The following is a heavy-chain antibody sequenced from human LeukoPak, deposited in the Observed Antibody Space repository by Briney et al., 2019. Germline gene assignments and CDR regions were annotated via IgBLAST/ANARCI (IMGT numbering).Heavy chain of an antibody. CDR3: AKGLTVTHYYYYGMDV. CDR1: GFTFSSYA. Sequence: GGSLRLSCAASGFTFSSYAMSWVRQAPGKGLEWVSAISGSGGSTYYADSVKGRFTISRDNSKNTLYLQMNSLRAEDTAVYYCAKGLTVTHYYYYGMDVWGQGTTVTVSS. V-gene: IGHV3-23*01. D-gene: IGHD4-17*01. J-gene: IGHJ6*02. CDR2: ISGSGGST.